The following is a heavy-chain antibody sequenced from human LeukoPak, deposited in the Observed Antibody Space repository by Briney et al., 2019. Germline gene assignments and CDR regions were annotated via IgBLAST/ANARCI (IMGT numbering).Heavy chain of an antibody. J-gene: IGHJ4*02. V-gene: IGHV4-59*01. CDR1: GGSNSIYY. D-gene: IGHD1-14*01. CDR3: ARAHTGSDYFDY. Sequence: PSETLSLPCTLSGGSNSIYYWSWLRQPPGEGLEWIGYIYYSGSTNYNPFLKSRGIISVDTSKNQFSLKLSSATAAATAAEYCARAHTGSDYFDYWCQGPLVSVSS. CDR2: IYYSGST.